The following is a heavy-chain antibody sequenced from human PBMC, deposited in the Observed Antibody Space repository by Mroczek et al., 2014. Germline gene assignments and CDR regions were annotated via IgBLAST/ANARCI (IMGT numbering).Heavy chain of an antibody. CDR3: ARSLTRRDDYYDSSGYYRETGFDY. V-gene: IGHV6-1*01. D-gene: IGHD3-22*01. CDR1: GDSVSSNSAA. CDR2: TYYRSKWYN. Sequence: QVQLQESGPGLVKPSQTLSLTCAISGDSVSSNSAAWNWIRQSPSRGLEWLGRTYYRSKWYNDYAVSVKSRITINPDTSKNQFSLQLNSVTPEDTAVYYCARSLTRRDDYYDSSGYYRETGFDYWGQGTPGHPSPQ. J-gene: IGHJ4*02.